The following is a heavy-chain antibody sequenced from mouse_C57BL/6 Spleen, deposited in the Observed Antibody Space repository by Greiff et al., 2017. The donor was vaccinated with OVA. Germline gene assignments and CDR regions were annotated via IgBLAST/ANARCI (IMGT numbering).Heavy chain of an antibody. CDR3: TTAYYSNLYYFDY. CDR2: IDPEDGDT. D-gene: IGHD2-5*01. Sequence: VQLQQSGAELVRPGASVKLSCTASGFNIKDYYMHWVKQRAEQGLEWIGRIDPEDGDTEYAPKFQGKATMTADTSSNTAYLQLSSLTSEDTAVYYCTTAYYSNLYYFDYWGQGTTLTVSS. J-gene: IGHJ2*01. CDR1: GFNIKDYY. V-gene: IGHV14-1*01.